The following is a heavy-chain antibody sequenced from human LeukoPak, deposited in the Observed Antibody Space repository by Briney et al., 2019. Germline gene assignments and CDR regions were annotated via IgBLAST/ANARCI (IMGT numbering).Heavy chain of an antibody. CDR1: GGTFTIYA. CDR3: AGGEQWLGDFDY. D-gene: IGHD6-19*01. Sequence: SAKVSFKASGGTFTIYAISWVRQAPGQGRGWMGGIIPNFGIANYAQKFQGRVTITADKSTSTAYWERSSLRSEDTAVYYCAGGEQWLGDFDYWGQGTLVTVSS. V-gene: IGHV1-69*17. J-gene: IGHJ4*02. CDR2: IIPNFGIA.